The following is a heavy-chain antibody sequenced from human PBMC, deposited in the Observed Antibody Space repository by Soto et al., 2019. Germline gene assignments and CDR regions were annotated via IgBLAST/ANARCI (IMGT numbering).Heavy chain of an antibody. V-gene: IGHV4-59*06. CDR3: ARVPPDYYDSSGYFFDY. CDR2: IYYSGST. J-gene: IGHJ4*02. Sequence: SETLSLTCTVSGGSISSYYWSWIRQPPGKGLEWIGYIYYSGSTYYNPSLKSRVTISVDTSKNQFSLKLSSVTAADTAVYYCARVPPDYYDSSGYFFDYWGQGTLVTVSS. D-gene: IGHD3-22*01. CDR1: GGSISSYY.